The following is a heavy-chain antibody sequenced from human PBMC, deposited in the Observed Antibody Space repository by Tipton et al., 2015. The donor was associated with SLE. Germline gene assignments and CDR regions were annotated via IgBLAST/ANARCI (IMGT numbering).Heavy chain of an antibody. CDR2: IYYSGST. D-gene: IGHD6-19*01. CDR1: GGSISSSNYY. Sequence: TLSLTCTVSGGSISSSNYYWGWIRQPPGKGLEWIGSIYYSGSTYYNPSLKSRVTISVDTSKNQFSLKLSSVTAADTAVYYCASRPRGIAVAGTNPYFQHWGQGTLVTVSS. CDR3: ASRPRGIAVAGTNPYFQH. J-gene: IGHJ1*01. V-gene: IGHV4-39*07.